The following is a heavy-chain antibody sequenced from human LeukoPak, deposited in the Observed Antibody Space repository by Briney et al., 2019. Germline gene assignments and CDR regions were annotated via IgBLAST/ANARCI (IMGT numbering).Heavy chain of an antibody. D-gene: IGHD3-10*01. CDR2: ISHSAIT. CDR3: ARVLRYTFGLSDN. V-gene: IGHV4-34*01. J-gene: IGHJ4*02. Sequence: SETLSLTCAVYGGSLTDYYWSWVRQPPGKGLEWIGQISHSAITNYNPSLESRVTMSVDTSMNQLSLKLSSVTAADTAVYFCARVLRYTFGLSDNWGQGILVTVYS. CDR1: GGSLTDYY.